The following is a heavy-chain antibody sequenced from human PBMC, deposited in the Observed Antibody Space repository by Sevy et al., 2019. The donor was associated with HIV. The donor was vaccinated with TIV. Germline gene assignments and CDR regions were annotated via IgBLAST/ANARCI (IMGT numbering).Heavy chain of an antibody. CDR2: LSGSGGAT. J-gene: IGHJ4*01. Sequence: GGSLRLSCAASGFTFSSYAMSWVRQAPGKGLEWVSALSGSGGATYHVHSAKGRFTISRDNSKNTLYLQMNSLRAEDTAVYYCAKEPTYTSSWYVDYWGHGTLVTVSS. V-gene: IGHV3-23*01. CDR3: AKEPTYTSSWYVDY. D-gene: IGHD6-13*01. CDR1: GFTFSSYA.